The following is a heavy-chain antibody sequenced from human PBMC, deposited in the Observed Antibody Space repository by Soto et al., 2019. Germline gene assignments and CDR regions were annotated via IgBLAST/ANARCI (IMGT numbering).Heavy chain of an antibody. J-gene: IGHJ5*01. CDR1: GDTFTNYA. D-gene: IGHD2-15*01. V-gene: IGHV1-69*17. CDR2: IIPIYGIS. CDR3: ARDLGGCSAGSCRYNWLDS. Sequence: QVQLVQSGAEVKKPGSSVKVSCKASGDTFTNYAISWVRQAPGQGLEWMGGIIPIYGISHYAQKFQDRVTTTADTSTSTADMELSSLRPEDTAVYYCARDLGGCSAGSCRYNWLDSWGQGTLVTVSS.